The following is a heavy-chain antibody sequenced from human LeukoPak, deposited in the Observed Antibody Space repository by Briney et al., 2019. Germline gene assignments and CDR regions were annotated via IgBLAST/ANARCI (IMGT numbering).Heavy chain of an antibody. V-gene: IGHV3-7*03. Sequence: GGSPRLSCAASGFTFSSYWMSWVRQAPGKGLEWVANIKQDGSEKYYVDSVKGRFTISRDNSKNTLYLQMNSLRAEDTAVYYCAKLKKTYYYDSSGYTYDYWGQGTLVTVSS. CDR2: IKQDGSEK. CDR1: GFTFSSYW. J-gene: IGHJ4*02. D-gene: IGHD3-22*01. CDR3: AKLKKTYYYDSSGYTYDY.